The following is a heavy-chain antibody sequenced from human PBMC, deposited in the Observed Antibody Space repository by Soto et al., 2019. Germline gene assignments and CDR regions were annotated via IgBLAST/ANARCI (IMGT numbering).Heavy chain of an antibody. CDR3: ARGQEVWWNAGPLGLHGLDV. CDR1: RYTFISYD. D-gene: IGHD3-16*01. V-gene: IGHV1-8*01. Sequence: QVQLVQSGAEVKKSGASVKVSCKASRYTFISYDINWVRQATGQGLEWMGWMNPNSGNTGYAQKCQGRITMTRNTSMNTAYMELSSLRSEDTAVYYCARGQEVWWNAGPLGLHGLDVWGQGTTVTVSS. J-gene: IGHJ6*02. CDR2: MNPNSGNT.